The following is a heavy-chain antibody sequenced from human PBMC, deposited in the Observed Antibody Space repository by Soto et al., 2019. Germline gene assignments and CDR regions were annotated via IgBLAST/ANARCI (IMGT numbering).Heavy chain of an antibody. Sequence: VASVKVSCKASGYTFTSYYMHWVRQAPGQGLEWMGIINPSGGSTSYAQKFQGRVTMTRDTSTSTVYMELSSLRSEDTAVYYCARDRITIFAVVNPSMDVWGPGTKVTVSS. CDR3: ARDRITIFAVVNPSMDV. CDR2: INPSGGST. V-gene: IGHV1-46*01. CDR1: GYTFTSYY. D-gene: IGHD3-3*01. J-gene: IGHJ6*02.